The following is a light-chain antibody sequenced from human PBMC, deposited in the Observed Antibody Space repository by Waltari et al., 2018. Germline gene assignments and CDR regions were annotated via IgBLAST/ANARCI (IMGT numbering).Light chain of an antibody. Sequence: QSVLTQPPSVSDAPRQRVTISCSGSTSNIANNAVTWYQQLPGKAPKLLIYYDDLLPSGVSDRFSASKSGTSASLAISGLQSEDEADYYCSVWDDSLNGQVFGGGTKLTVL. CDR1: TSNIANNA. J-gene: IGLJ2*01. V-gene: IGLV1-36*01. CDR3: SVWDDSLNGQV. CDR2: YDD.